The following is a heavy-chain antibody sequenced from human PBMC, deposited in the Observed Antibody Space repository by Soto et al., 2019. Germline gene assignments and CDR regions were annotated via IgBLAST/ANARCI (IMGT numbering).Heavy chain of an antibody. Sequence: ASVKVSCKASDYTFNDYGISWVRQAPGQGLEWMGWISAYNSNTNYAQKLQDRVTMTTDTSTSTAYMEVRSLRSDDTAVYYCARGYGNYPHYYFGMDVWGQGTTVTVSS. CDR2: ISAYNSNT. J-gene: IGHJ6*02. CDR1: DYTFNDYG. CDR3: ARGYGNYPHYYFGMDV. D-gene: IGHD4-4*01. V-gene: IGHV1-18*04.